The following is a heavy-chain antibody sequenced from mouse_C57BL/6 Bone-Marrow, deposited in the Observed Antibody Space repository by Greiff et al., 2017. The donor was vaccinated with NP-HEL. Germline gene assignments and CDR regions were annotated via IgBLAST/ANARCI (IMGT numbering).Heavy chain of an antibody. CDR3: ARNWDNYYAMDY. CDR2: IDPSDSET. J-gene: IGHJ4*01. CDR1: GYTFTSYW. D-gene: IGHD4-1*01. V-gene: IGHV1-52*01. Sequence: VQLVESGAELVRPGSSVKLSCKASGYTFTSYWMHWVKQRPIQGLEWIGNIDPSDSETHYNQKFKDKATLTVDKSSSTAYMQLSSLTSEDSAVYYCARNWDNYYAMDYWGQGTSVTVSS.